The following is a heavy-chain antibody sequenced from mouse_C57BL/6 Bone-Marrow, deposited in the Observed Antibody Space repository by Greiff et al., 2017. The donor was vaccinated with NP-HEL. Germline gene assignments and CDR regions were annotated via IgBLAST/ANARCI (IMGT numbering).Heavy chain of an antibody. V-gene: IGHV1-4*01. CDR3: ARRGNWGSMDY. CDR2: INPSSGYT. J-gene: IGHJ4*01. D-gene: IGHD4-1*01. Sequence: VQLQQSGAELARPGASVKMSCKASGYTFTSYTTHWVKQRPGQGLEWIGYINPSSGYTKYNQKFKDKATLTADKSSSTAYMQLSSLTSEDSAVYYCARRGNWGSMDYWGQGTSVTVSS. CDR1: GYTFTSYT.